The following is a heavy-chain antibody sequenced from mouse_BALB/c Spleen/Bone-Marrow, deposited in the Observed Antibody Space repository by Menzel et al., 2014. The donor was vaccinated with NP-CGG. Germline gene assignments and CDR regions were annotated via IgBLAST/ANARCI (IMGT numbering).Heavy chain of an antibody. V-gene: IGHV3-8*02. CDR2: ISYSGST. Sequence: EVKLQESGPSLVKPSQTLSLTCSVTGDSITSGYWNRIRTFPGNKLEYMGYISYSGSTYYNPSLKSRISITRDTSKNQFYLQLNSVTTEDTATYYCATYDGTSFDYWGQGTTLTVSS. D-gene: IGHD2-1*01. CDR3: ATYDGTSFDY. J-gene: IGHJ2*01. CDR1: GDSITSGY.